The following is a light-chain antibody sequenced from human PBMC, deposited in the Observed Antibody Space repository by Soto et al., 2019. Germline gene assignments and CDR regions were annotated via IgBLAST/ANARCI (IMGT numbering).Light chain of an antibody. CDR2: DAS. V-gene: IGKV3D-11*02. J-gene: IGKJ5*01. CDR3: RQRSNWQIT. CDR1: QTLRRTY. Sequence: EIVLMQSPGTLSLSPGERATLSCRASQTLRRTYIAWYQQKPGQAPRVLIYDASNRATGIPARFSGSGSGTDFTLTISSLDPEDFAVYYCRQRSNWQITFGQGTRLEIK.